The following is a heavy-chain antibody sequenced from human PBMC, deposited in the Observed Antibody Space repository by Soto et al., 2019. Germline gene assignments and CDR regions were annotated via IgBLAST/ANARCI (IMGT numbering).Heavy chain of an antibody. Sequence: GGSLRLSCAASGFTFSSYAMSWVRQAPGKGLEWVSAIRGSGGSTYYADSVKGRFTISRDNSKNTLYLQMNSLRAEDTAVYYCAKDCYDSSGFDAFDIWGQGTMVTVSS. CDR1: GFTFSSYA. V-gene: IGHV3-23*01. CDR3: AKDCYDSSGFDAFDI. J-gene: IGHJ3*02. D-gene: IGHD3-22*01. CDR2: IRGSGGST.